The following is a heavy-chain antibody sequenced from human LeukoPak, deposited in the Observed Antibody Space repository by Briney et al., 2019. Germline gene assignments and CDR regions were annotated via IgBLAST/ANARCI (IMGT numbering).Heavy chain of an antibody. CDR2: FDPEDGET. CDR3: ATYCTNGVCWDNWFDP. Sequence: ASVKVSCKVSGYTLTELSMHWVRQAPGKGLEWMGGFDPEDGETIYAQKFQGRVTMTEDTSTDTAYMELSGLRSEDTAVYYCATYCTNGVCWDNWFDPWGQGTLVTVSS. J-gene: IGHJ5*02. V-gene: IGHV1-24*01. D-gene: IGHD2-8*01. CDR1: GYTLTELS.